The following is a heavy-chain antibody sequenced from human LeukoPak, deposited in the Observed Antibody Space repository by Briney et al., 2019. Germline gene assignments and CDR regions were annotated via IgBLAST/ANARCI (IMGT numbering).Heavy chain of an antibody. Sequence: SVKVSCKPSGGTFSSYAISWVRQAPGQGLEWMGRIIPILGTANYAQKFQGRVTSTTDESTSTAYMELSSLRSEDTAVYYCASRSHRLEYYDSRGYVGDYWGQGTMVTVSP. CDR3: ASRSHRLEYYDSRGYVGDY. D-gene: IGHD3-22*01. CDR1: GGTFSSYA. CDR2: IIPILGTA. V-gene: IGHV1-69*11. J-gene: IGHJ4*02.